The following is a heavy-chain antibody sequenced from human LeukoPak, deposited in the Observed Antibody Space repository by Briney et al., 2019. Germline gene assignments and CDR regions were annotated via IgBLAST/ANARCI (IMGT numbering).Heavy chain of an antibody. J-gene: IGHJ4*02. CDR3: ARELAVAGRDFDY. D-gene: IGHD6-19*01. CDR2: IYYSGST. Sequence: SETLSLTCTVSGGSISSSSYYWGWIRQPPGKGLEWIGRIYYSGSTYYNPSLKSRVTISVDTSKNQFSLKLSSVTAADTAVYYCARELAVAGRDFDYWGQGTLVTVSS. CDR1: GGSISSSSYY. V-gene: IGHV4-39*01.